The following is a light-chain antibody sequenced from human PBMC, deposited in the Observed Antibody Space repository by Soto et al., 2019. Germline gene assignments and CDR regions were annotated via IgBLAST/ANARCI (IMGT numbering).Light chain of an antibody. CDR1: QSVSIN. CDR2: RAS. J-gene: IGKJ4*01. Sequence: EIVMTQSPATLSVSPGERATLSCRASQSVSINLAWYQQKPGQTPRLLIYRASTRAPGIPARFSGSGSGTEFTLTISSLQSEDFAVYYCQHYNNWPPLTFGGGTKVEIK. V-gene: IGKV3-15*01. CDR3: QHYNNWPPLT.